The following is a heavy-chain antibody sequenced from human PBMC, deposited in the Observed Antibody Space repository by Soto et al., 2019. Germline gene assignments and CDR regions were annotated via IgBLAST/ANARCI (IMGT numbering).Heavy chain of an antibody. CDR2: MNPNSGNT. J-gene: IGHJ4*02. Sequence: ASVKVSCKASGYTFTSYDINWVRQATGQGLEWMGWMNPNSGNTGYAQKFQGRVTMTRNTSISTAYMELSILRSEDTAVYYCARGRRVIVGATTLVYWGQGTLVTVSS. CDR1: GYTFTSYD. V-gene: IGHV1-8*01. CDR3: ARGRRVIVGATTLVY. D-gene: IGHD1-26*01.